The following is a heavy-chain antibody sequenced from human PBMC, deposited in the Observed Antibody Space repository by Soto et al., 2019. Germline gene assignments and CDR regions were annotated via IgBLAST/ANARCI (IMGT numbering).Heavy chain of an antibody. Sequence: GGSLRLSCAASGFIFENFGMSWVRQAPGKGLEWISSISGSGFKKYYADSVKGRFTISRDNSKSTVYLELNNLSAEDTAVYHCAKNEGVELVPLATVDWFDPWGQGSVVTVSS. V-gene: IGHV3-23*01. CDR3: AKNEGVELVPLATVDWFDP. CDR1: GFIFENFG. J-gene: IGHJ5*02. CDR2: ISGSGFKK. D-gene: IGHD1-26*01.